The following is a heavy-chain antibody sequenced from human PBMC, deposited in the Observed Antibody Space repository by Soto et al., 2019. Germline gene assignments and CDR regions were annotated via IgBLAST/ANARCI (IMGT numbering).Heavy chain of an antibody. CDR2: ISAYNGNT. CDR3: ARDLFANGGRGYCTNGVCYTGHSDWFDP. CDR1: GYTFTSYG. V-gene: IGHV1-18*01. J-gene: IGHJ5*02. D-gene: IGHD2-8*01. Sequence: ASVKVSCKASGYTFTSYGISWVRQAPGQGLEWMGWISAYNGNTNYAQKLQGRVTMTTDTSTSTAYMELRSLRSDDTAVYYCARDLFANGGRGYCTNGVCYTGHSDWFDPWGQGTLVTVSS.